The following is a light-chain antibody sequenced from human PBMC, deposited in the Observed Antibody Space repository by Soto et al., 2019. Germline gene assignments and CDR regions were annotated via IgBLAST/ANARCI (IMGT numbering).Light chain of an antibody. Sequence: DIQMTQSPSTLSASVGDRVTITCRASQSISNWLAWYQQKPGKAPKLLIHKASSLESGVPSRFSGSASGTEFTLTISSLQPDDFATYYCRQYNSYSWTFGQGTKVDIK. CDR3: RQYNSYSWT. V-gene: IGKV1-5*03. J-gene: IGKJ1*01. CDR1: QSISNW. CDR2: KAS.